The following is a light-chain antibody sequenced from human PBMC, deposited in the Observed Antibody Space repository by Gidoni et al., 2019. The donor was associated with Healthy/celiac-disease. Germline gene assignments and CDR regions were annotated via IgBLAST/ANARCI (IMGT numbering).Light chain of an antibody. CDR2: AAS. J-gene: IGKJ4*01. CDR3: QQYYSYPLT. V-gene: IGKV1-8*01. Sequence: AIRMTQSPSSFSASTGDRVTITCRAGQGISSYLAWYQQKPGKAPKLLIYAASTLQSGVPSRFSGSGSGTDFTLTISCLQSEDFATYYCQQYYSYPLTFXGXTKVEIK. CDR1: QGISSY.